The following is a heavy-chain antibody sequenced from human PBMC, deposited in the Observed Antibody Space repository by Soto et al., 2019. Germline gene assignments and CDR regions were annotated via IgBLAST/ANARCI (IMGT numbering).Heavy chain of an antibody. J-gene: IGHJ6*03. CDR2: TSSSSSTI. CDR1: GFTFSSYS. D-gene: IGHD4-17*01. V-gene: IGHV3-48*01. CDR3: ARDQGNDYGDYVGYYYYYMDV. Sequence: GGSLRLSCAASGFTFSSYSMNWVRQAPGKGLEWVSYTSSSSSTIYYADSVKGRFTISRDNAKKSLYLQMNSLRAEDTAVYYCARDQGNDYGDYVGYYYYYMDVWGKGTKVTVSS.